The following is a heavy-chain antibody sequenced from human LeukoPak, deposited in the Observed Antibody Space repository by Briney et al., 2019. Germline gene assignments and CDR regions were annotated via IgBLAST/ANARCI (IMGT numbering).Heavy chain of an antibody. CDR1: GGTFSSYA. CDR3: ARADYGGNSYYFDY. J-gene: IGHJ4*02. Sequence: ASVKVSCKASGGTFSSYAISWVRQAPGQGLEWMGGIIPIFGTADYAQKFQGRVTITADESTSTAYMELSSLRSEDTAVYYCARADYGGNSYYFDYWGQGTLVTVSS. D-gene: IGHD4-23*01. V-gene: IGHV1-69*13. CDR2: IIPIFGTA.